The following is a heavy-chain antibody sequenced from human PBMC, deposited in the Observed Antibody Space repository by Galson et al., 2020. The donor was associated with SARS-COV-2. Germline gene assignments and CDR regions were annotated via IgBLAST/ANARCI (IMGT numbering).Heavy chain of an antibody. Sequence: GESLKISCKGSGYSFTSYWIGWVRQMPGKGLEWMGILYHGDSDTKYTPSFQGQVTISADKSISTAYLQWSSLKASDTAMYYCASTGSGWYEWYFDLWGRGTLVTVSS. D-gene: IGHD6-19*01. J-gene: IGHJ2*01. CDR2: LYHGDSDT. CDR3: ASTGSGWYEWYFDL. CDR1: GYSFTSYW. V-gene: IGHV5-51*01.